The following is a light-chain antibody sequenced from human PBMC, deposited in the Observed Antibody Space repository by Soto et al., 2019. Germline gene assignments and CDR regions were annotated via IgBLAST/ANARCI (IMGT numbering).Light chain of an antibody. CDR3: HQYDSIVQT. CDR2: DAS. CDR1: QSVRSTY. V-gene: IGKV3-20*01. Sequence: EIVLTQSPGALSLSPGERATLSCRASQSVRSTYLAWYQQKPGQPPRLLIYDASTRATATPERFSGSGSGTDFTLTISRLEPEDFAVYYCHQYDSIVQTFGQGTKVDIK. J-gene: IGKJ1*01.